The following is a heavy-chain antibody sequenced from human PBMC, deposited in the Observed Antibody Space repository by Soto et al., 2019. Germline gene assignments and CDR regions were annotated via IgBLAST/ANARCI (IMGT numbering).Heavy chain of an antibody. V-gene: IGHV1-8*01. D-gene: IGHD2-2*01. CDR3: ARGGADIVVVPAAERRYYYYYMDV. Sequence: ASVKVSCKASGYTFTSYDINWVRQATGQGLEWMGWMNPNSGNTGYAQKFQGRVTMTRNTSISTAYMELSSLRSEDTAVYYCARGGADIVVVPAAERRYYYYYMDVWGKGTTVTVSS. CDR1: GYTFTSYD. J-gene: IGHJ6*03. CDR2: MNPNSGNT.